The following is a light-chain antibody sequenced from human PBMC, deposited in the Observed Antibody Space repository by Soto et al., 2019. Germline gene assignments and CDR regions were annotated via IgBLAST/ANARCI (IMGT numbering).Light chain of an antibody. Sequence: EIVLTQSPAPLSWSPGPRATLSCRASQSVSSYLAWYQQKPGQAPRLLIYDASNRATGIPARFSGSGSGTDFTLTISSLEPEDFAVYYCQQYGSSPAWTFGQGSKVDIK. CDR3: QQYGSSPAWT. J-gene: IGKJ1*01. CDR2: DAS. CDR1: QSVSSY. V-gene: IGKV3-11*01.